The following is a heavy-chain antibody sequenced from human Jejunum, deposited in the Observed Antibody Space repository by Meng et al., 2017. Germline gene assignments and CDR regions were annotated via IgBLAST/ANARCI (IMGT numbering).Heavy chain of an antibody. J-gene: IGHJ3*01. CDR3: ARDHTFDV. CDR2: IYYSGAT. Sequence: SETLSLTCTVSGDSISAYYWSWIRQPPGKGLEWIGYIYYSGATKYSPSLKSRVTISVDRSRNQFSLKLTSVTAADTAVYYCARDHTFDVWGHGTMVTVSS. CDR1: GDSISAYY. V-gene: IGHV4-59*01.